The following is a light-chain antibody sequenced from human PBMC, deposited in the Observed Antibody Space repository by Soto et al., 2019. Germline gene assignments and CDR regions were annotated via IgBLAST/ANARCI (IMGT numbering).Light chain of an antibody. Sequence: EIVLTHSPGTLSLSPGERATLSCRASQSVSSKYLAWYQQKPGQAPRLLIYGASSRATGIPARFSGSGSGTDFTLTISSLEPEDFAVYYCQQRSNWLTFGGGTKVDIK. CDR3: QQRSNWLT. V-gene: IGKV3D-20*02. CDR1: QSVSSKY. CDR2: GAS. J-gene: IGKJ4*01.